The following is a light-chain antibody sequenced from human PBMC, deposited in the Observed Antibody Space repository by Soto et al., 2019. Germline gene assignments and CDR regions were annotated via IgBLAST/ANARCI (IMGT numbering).Light chain of an antibody. J-gene: IGLJ3*02. CDR1: SSDIGAGYD. CDR3: QSYDSSLGGSKGV. V-gene: IGLV1-40*01. Sequence: QSVLTQPPSMSGAPGQRVTISCTGSSSDIGAGYDVHWYQQFPGTAPKLLIYSNINRPSGVPDRFSGSKSGTSASLAITGLQAEDEADYYCQSYDSSLGGSKGVFGGETKVTVL. CDR2: SNI.